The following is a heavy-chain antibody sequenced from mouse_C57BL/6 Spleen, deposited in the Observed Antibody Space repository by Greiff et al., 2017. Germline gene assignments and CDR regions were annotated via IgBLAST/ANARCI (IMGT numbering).Heavy chain of an antibody. CDR3: ARAGYGNYVNDY. Sequence: EVKLVESEGGLVQPGSSMKLSCTASGFTFSDYYMAWVRQVPEKGLEWVANINYDGSSTYYLDSLKSRFIISRDNAKNILYLQMSSLKSEDTATYYCARAGYGNYVNDYWGQGTTLTVSS. CDR1: GFTFSDYY. CDR2: INYDGSST. J-gene: IGHJ2*01. V-gene: IGHV5-16*01. D-gene: IGHD2-10*02.